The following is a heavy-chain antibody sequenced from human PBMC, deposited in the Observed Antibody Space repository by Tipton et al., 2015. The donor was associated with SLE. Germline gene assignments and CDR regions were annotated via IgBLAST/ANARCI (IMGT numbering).Heavy chain of an antibody. CDR3: ARVGLITPDAFDI. J-gene: IGHJ3*02. CDR1: GASINSNY. CDR2: LYTSGTT. Sequence: TLSLTCTVSGASINSNYWTWIRPPPGKGLEWIGYLYTSGTTKYNPSLPRRVTITVDTPKNQFSLKLNSVTAADTAVYYCARVGLITPDAFDIWGEGTMVTVSS. V-gene: IGHV4-4*08. D-gene: IGHD5-24*01.